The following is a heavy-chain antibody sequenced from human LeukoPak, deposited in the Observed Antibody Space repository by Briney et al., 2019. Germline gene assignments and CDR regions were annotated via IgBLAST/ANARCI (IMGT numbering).Heavy chain of an antibody. Sequence: GGSLRLSCAASGFSFNSDWMDWVRQAPGKGLEWVANIKQDGSEKYYVDSVKGRFTISRDNAKNSLYLQMNSLRAEDTAVYYCAATYYYDSSGYAFDYWGQGTLVTVSS. J-gene: IGHJ4*02. CDR2: IKQDGSEK. CDR3: AATYYYDSSGYAFDY. D-gene: IGHD3-22*01. V-gene: IGHV3-7*01. CDR1: GFSFNSDW.